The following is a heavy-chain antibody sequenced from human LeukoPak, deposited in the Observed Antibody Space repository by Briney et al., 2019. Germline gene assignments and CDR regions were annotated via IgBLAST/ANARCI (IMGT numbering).Heavy chain of an antibody. CDR3: ARAPRRGVMDV. Sequence: GGSLRLSCAASGFRFSSHWMSWSPQAPGKGLEWVANIKQDGSEKYYVDSVKGRFTISRDNAQNSLHLQMNSLRAEDTAVYYCARAPRRGVMDVWGTGTTVSVSS. J-gene: IGHJ6*03. V-gene: IGHV3-7*01. CDR2: IKQDGSEK. D-gene: IGHD3-10*01. CDR1: GFRFSSHW.